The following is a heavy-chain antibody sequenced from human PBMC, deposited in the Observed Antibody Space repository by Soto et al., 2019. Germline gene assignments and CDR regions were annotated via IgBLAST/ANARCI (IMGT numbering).Heavy chain of an antibody. D-gene: IGHD6-25*01. CDR2: IYYSGST. V-gene: IGHV4-59*01. J-gene: IGHJ5*02. CDR3: ARPHGGSSGWDNWFDT. Sequence: QVQLQESGPGLVKPSETLSLTCTVSGGSISSYYWSWIRQPPGKGLECIGYIYYSGSTNYNPSLKIRVTISVDTSKNQFSLKLSSVTAADTAVYYCARPHGGSSGWDNWFDTWGQGTLVTVSS. CDR1: GGSISSYY.